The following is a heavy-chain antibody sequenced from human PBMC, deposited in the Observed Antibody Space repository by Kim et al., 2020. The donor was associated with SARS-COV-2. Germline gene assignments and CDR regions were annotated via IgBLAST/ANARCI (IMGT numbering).Heavy chain of an antibody. V-gene: IGHV1-69*01. Sequence: AHKFQGRVTITADESTSTAYMELSSLRSEDTAVYYCARELEAVRGVILDYWGQGTLVTVSS. D-gene: IGHD3-10*01. CDR3: ARELEAVRGVILDY. J-gene: IGHJ4*02.